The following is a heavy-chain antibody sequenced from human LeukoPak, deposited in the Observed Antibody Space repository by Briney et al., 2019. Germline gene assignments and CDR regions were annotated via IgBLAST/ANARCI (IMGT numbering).Heavy chain of an antibody. CDR1: GFTFSNYA. V-gene: IGHV3-30-3*01. Sequence: GGSLRLSCIASGFTFSNYAMHWVRQAPGKGLEWVAVISYDGGTKYYADSVKGRFSISRDNSKNTLYLQMNSLRAEDTAVYYCAKVPPDSSGAYYFDYWGQGTLVTVSS. J-gene: IGHJ4*02. CDR3: AKVPPDSSGAYYFDY. CDR2: ISYDGGTK. D-gene: IGHD3-22*01.